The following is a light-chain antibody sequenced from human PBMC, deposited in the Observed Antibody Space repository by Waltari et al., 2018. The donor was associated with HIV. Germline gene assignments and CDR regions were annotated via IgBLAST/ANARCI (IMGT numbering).Light chain of an antibody. V-gene: IGLV8-61*01. CDR2: RPN. Sequence: QTVVTQEPSFSVSPGGTVTLTCGLTSGSVSTSYYPSWSQQTPGQAPPTLSYRPNTRSPGVPVRFSGSILGNKAALTITGAQADDESDYYCVLYMGSGIRVFGGGTKLTVL. J-gene: IGLJ2*01. CDR3: VLYMGSGIRV. CDR1: SGSVSTSYY.